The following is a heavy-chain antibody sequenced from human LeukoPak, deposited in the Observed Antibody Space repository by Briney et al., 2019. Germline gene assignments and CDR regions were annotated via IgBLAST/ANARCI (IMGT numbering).Heavy chain of an antibody. CDR1: GFTFSTYW. CDR3: TRNPGMDV. CDR2: INGDGSSS. J-gene: IGHJ6*02. V-gene: IGHV3-74*01. Sequence: SGGSLRLSCAASGFTFSTYWMHWVRQAPGKGLVWVSRINGDGSSSTYADSVKGRFTISRDNAKNTLHLQMNSLRTEDTAVYYCTRNPGMDVWGQGTTVTVSS.